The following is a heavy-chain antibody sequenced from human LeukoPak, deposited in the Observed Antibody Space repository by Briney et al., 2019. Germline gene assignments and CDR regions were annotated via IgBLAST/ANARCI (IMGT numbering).Heavy chain of an antibody. Sequence: ASVKVSCKTSGYTFTNYDINWVRQTAGQGLEWMGWMNPNSGNTGYAQKLQGRVTMTRNTSIMTAYMELSSLTFEDTAVYYCARRDCGGGGCFEFLSLGFDNWGQGTLVTVSS. J-gene: IGHJ4*02. V-gene: IGHV1-8*01. CDR1: GYTFTNYD. D-gene: IGHD2-15*01. CDR2: MNPNSGNT. CDR3: ARRDCGGGGCFEFLSLGFDN.